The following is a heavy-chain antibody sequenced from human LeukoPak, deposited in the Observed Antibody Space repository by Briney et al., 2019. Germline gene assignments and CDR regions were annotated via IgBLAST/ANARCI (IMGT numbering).Heavy chain of an antibody. CDR1: GGSISSGGYY. CDR3: ASSDTFGVVVAAPFDY. Sequence: SQTLSLSCTVSGGSISSGGYYWSWIRQPPGKGLEWIGYIYHSGSTYYNPSLKSRVTISVDRSKNQFSLKLSSVTAADTAVYYCASSDTFGVVVAAPFDYWGQGTLVTVSS. CDR2: IYHSGST. J-gene: IGHJ4*02. V-gene: IGHV4-30-2*01. D-gene: IGHD2-15*01.